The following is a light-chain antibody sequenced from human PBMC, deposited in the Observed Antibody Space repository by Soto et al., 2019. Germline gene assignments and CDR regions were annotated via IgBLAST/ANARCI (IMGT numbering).Light chain of an antibody. CDR3: QRYYNAPFT. CDR1: QSVTSNF. CDR2: GAS. J-gene: IGKJ4*01. V-gene: IGKV3-20*01. Sequence: EIVLTQSPGTLSLSPGERATLSCRASQSVTSNFLAWYQQKPGQAPRLLISGASSRATGIPDRFSGSGSGTDFTLTISRLEPEDFATYYCQRYYNAPFTFGGGTKVEIK.